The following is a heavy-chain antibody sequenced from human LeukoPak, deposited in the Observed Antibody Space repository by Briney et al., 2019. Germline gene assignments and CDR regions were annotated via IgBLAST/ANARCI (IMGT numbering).Heavy chain of an antibody. D-gene: IGHD3-10*01. V-gene: IGHV1-69*04. CDR1: GGTFSSYA. J-gene: IGHJ4*02. CDR3: ARIGSGSYYFALDY. CDR2: IIPILGIA. Sequence: ASVKVSCKASGGTFSSYAISWVRQAPGQGLERMGRIIPILGIANYAQKFQGRVTITADKSTSTAYMELSSLRSEDTAVYYCARIGSGSYYFALDYWGQGTLVTVSS.